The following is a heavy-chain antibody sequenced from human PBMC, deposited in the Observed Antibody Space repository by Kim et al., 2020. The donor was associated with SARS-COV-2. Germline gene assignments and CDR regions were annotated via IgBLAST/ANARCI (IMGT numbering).Heavy chain of an antibody. V-gene: IGHV4-31*03. D-gene: IGHD3-3*01. CDR1: DGSISSGGYY. Sequence: SETLSLTCTVSDGSISSGGYYWSWIRQHPGKGLECIGYSYYSGSTYYNPSLKSRVTISVDTSKNQFSLRLSSVTAADTAVYYCARTFGVAPPVDYWGKGTLVTVSS. CDR2: SYYSGST. J-gene: IGHJ4*02. CDR3: ARTFGVAPPVDY.